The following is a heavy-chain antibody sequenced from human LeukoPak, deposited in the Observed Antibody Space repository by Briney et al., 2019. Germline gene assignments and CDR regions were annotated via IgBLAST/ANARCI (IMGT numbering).Heavy chain of an antibody. CDR3: AKASYYDSSGPYPGFDY. Sequence: GRSLRLSCAASGFTFSSYGMHWVRQAPGKGLEWVAVISYDGSNKYYADSVKGRFTISRDNSKNTLYLQMNSLRAEDTAVYYCAKASYYDSSGPYPGFDYWGQGTLVTVSS. D-gene: IGHD3-22*01. CDR1: GFTFSSYG. J-gene: IGHJ4*02. V-gene: IGHV3-30*18. CDR2: ISYDGSNK.